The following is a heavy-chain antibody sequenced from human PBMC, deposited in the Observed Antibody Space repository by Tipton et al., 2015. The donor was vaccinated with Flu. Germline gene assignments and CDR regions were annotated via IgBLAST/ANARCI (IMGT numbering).Heavy chain of an antibody. CDR2: IIPILGTE. CDR1: GGPFSSYS. D-gene: IGHD5-12*01. J-gene: IGHJ4*02. Sequence: QLVQSGAEVKKPGSSVKVSCKASGGPFSSYSINWVRQAPGQGLEWLGGIIPILGTENYAQKFQGRVTITADESTSTTYMELRNLISDDTAVYYCAREWGYGGYARFDSWGQGTLVTVSS. CDR3: AREWGYGGYARFDS. V-gene: IGHV1-69*01.